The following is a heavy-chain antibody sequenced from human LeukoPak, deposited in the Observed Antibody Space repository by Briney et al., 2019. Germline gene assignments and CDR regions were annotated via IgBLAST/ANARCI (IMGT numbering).Heavy chain of an antibody. CDR1: GFTFDNYA. CDR3: ARIPRAVPATDF. CDR2: ISSNGGST. J-gene: IGHJ4*02. Sequence: PGGSLRLSCAASGFTFDNYAMHWVRQAPGKGLEYVAAISSNGGSTYYANSVKGRFTISRDNSKNTLYLQMASLRAEDMAVYYCARIPRAVPATDFWGQGALVTVSS. V-gene: IGHV3-64*01. D-gene: IGHD6-19*01.